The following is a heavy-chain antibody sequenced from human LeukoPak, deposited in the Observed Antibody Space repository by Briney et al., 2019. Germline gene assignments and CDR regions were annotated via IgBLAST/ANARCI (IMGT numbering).Heavy chain of an antibody. D-gene: IGHD6-13*01. Sequence: GGSLRLSCAASGFTFSSYSMNWVRQAPGKGLEWVSSVSSSSSYIYYEDSVKGRFTISRDNAKNSLYLQMNSLRAEDTAVYYCARVGGGYSSSWYEILDYWGQGTLVTVSS. CDR2: VSSSSSYI. J-gene: IGHJ4*02. CDR3: ARVGGGYSSSWYEILDY. CDR1: GFTFSSYS. V-gene: IGHV3-21*01.